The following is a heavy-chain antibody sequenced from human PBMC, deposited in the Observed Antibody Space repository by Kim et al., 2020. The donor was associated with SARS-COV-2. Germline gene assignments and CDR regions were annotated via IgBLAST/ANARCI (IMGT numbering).Heavy chain of an antibody. CDR3: AREGRRVGYTMATRSFDP. V-gene: IGHV1-2*06. CDR1: GYTFTGSY. CDR2: INPNSGGT. D-gene: IGHD2-2*02. Sequence: ASVKVSCKASGYTFTGSYMHWVRQAPGQGLEWMGRINPNSGGTNYAQKFQGRVTMTRDTSISTAYMELSRLRSDDTAVYYCAREGRRVGYTMATRSFDPWGQGTLVTVSS. J-gene: IGHJ5*02.